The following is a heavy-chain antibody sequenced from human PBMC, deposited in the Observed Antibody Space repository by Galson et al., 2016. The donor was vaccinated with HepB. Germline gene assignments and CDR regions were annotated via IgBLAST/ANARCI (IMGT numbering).Heavy chain of an antibody. CDR3: TTVGIALPNTDH. V-gene: IGHV3-15*01. Sequence: LRLHCPASGFTVTNAWISWVRQAPGKGLEWVGRIRSKTDGGTTDYGAPVKGRITISRDDSKNTLYLQINNLKTEDTAVYYCTTVGIALPNTDHWGQGTVVTVSS. CDR2: IRSKTDGGTT. D-gene: IGHD6-13*01. CDR1: GFTVTNAW. J-gene: IGHJ4*02.